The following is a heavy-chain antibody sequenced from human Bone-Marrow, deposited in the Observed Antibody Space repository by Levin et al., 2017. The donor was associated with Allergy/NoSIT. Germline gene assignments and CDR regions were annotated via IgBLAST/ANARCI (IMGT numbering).Heavy chain of an antibody. V-gene: IGHV3-23*01. CDR1: GFTFSSYA. CDR2: ISGSGGST. J-gene: IGHJ4*02. CDR3: AKDPTSRYCSGGSCLIFDY. Sequence: GGSLRLSCAASGFTFSSYAMSWVRQAPGKGLEWVSAISGSGGSTYYADSVKGRFTISGDNSKNTLYLQMNSLRAEDTAVYYCAKDPTSRYCSGGSCLIFDYWGQGTLVTVSS. D-gene: IGHD2-15*01.